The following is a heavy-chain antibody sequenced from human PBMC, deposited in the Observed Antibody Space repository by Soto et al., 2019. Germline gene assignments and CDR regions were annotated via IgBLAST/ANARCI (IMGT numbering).Heavy chain of an antibody. CDR2: INHSGST. D-gene: IGHD3-22*01. V-gene: IGHV4-34*01. CDR3: ARTTYYYDSSGYYHGTKRSNGMDV. CDR1: GGSFSVYY. J-gene: IGHJ6*02. Sequence: SETLSLTCAVYGGSFSVYYWSWIRQPPGKGLEWIGEINHSGSTNYNPSLKSRVTISVDTSKNQFSLKLSSVTAADTAVYYCARTTYYYDSSGYYHGTKRSNGMDVWGQGTTVTVSS.